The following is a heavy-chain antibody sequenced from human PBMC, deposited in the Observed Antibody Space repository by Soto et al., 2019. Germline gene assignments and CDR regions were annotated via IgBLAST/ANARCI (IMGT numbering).Heavy chain of an antibody. J-gene: IGHJ6*02. Sequence: ASVKVSCKASGGTFSSYAISWVRQAPGQGLEWMGGIIPIFGTANYAQKFQGRVTITADESTSTAYMELSSLRSEDTAVYYCARGNSHYYYYYGMDVWGQGTTVTVSS. D-gene: IGHD2-21*01. CDR1: GGTFSSYA. CDR3: ARGNSHYYYYYGMDV. V-gene: IGHV1-69*13. CDR2: IIPIFGTA.